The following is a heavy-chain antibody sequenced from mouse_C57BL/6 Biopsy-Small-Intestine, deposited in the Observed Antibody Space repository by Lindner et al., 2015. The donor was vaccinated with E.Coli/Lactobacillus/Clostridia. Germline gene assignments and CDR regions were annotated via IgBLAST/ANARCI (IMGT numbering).Heavy chain of an antibody. CDR1: GYAFTNYL. Sequence: VQLQESGSELIRPGTSVKVSCRASGYAFTNYLIEWVIQRPGQGLEWIGVINPGSGGTDYSENFKGKATLTADKSSSIAYMQFSGLTSEDSAVYFCARRNSDYDGYYFDYWGQGTTLTVS. D-gene: IGHD2-4*01. J-gene: IGHJ2*01. CDR3: ARRNSDYDGYYFDY. CDR2: INPGSGGT. V-gene: IGHV1-54*01.